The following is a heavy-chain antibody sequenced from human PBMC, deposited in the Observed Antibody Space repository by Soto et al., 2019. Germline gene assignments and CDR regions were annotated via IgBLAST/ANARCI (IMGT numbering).Heavy chain of an antibody. CDR2: IIPILGIA. Sequence: QVQLVQSGAEVKKPGSSVKVSCKASGGTFSSYTISWVRQAPGQGLEWMGRIIPILGIANYAQKFQGRVTITADKSTSTAYMELSSLRSEDTAVYYCARDRGVVMRGDFDYWGQGTLVTVSS. D-gene: IGHD3-3*01. V-gene: IGHV1-69*08. CDR1: GGTFSSYT. CDR3: ARDRGVVMRGDFDY. J-gene: IGHJ4*02.